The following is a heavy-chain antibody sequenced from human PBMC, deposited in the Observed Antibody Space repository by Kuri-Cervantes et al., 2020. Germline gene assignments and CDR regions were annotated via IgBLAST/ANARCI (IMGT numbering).Heavy chain of an antibody. J-gene: IGHJ1*01. CDR2: ISAYNGDT. V-gene: IGHV1-18*01. D-gene: IGHD3-22*01. CDR1: GYTFTSYG. CDR3: ARDTQTGDSSGYYGAEYFQH. Sequence: ASVKVSCKASGYTFTSYGISWVRQAPGQGLEWMGWISAYNGDTNYAQKLQGRVTMTTDTSTNTAYMELRSLRFDDTAVYYCARDTQTGDSSGYYGAEYFQHWGQGTLVTVSS.